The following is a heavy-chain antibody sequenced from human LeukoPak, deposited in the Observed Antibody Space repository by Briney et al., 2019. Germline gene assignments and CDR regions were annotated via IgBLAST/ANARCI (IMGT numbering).Heavy chain of an antibody. D-gene: IGHD3-22*01. V-gene: IGHV4-59*01. CDR2: IYNSGIT. Sequence: SETLSLTCTVSQGSISSYYWSRIRQPPGKGLEWIGYIYNSGITNYNPSLKSRVTISVDTSKNQFSLKLSSVTPTETAVYSCARAKIVVGRAEFGPWGQGTLVTVSS. CDR1: QGSISSYY. J-gene: IGHJ5*02. CDR3: ARAKIVVGRAEFGP.